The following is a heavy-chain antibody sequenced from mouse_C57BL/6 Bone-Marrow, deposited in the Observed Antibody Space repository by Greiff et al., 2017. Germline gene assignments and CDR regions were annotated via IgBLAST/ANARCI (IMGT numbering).Heavy chain of an antibody. CDR1: GYTFTDYY. CDR2: INPNNGGT. CDR3: ARRGYGSSYAMDY. V-gene: IGHV1-26*01. D-gene: IGHD1-1*01. J-gene: IGHJ4*01. Sequence: EVQLQQSGPELVKPGASVKISCKASGYTFTDYYMNWVKQSHGKSLEWIGDINPNNGGTSDNQKFKGKATLTVDKSSSTAYMELRSLTSEDSAVYYCARRGYGSSYAMDYWGQGTSVTVSS.